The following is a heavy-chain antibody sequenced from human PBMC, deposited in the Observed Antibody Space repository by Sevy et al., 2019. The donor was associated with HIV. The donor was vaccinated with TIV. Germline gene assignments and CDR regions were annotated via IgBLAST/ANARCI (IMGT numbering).Heavy chain of an antibody. Sequence: GESLKISCAASGFTFSSYNMNWVRQAPGKGLEWVSSISGSSNYIYYAESVKGRFIISRDNAKNTLYLQMNSLRADDTAVYYCARGPPHGSYDYFDYWGHGTLVTVSS. J-gene: IGHJ4*01. CDR2: ISGSSNYI. V-gene: IGHV3-21*06. CDR1: GFTFSSYN. CDR3: ARGPPHGSYDYFDY. D-gene: IGHD1-26*01.